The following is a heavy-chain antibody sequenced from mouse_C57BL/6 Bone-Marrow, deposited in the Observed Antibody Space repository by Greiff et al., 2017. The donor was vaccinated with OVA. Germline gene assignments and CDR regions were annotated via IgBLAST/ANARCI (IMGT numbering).Heavy chain of an antibody. J-gene: IGHJ1*03. CDR2: IYPGSGST. V-gene: IGHV1-55*01. D-gene: IGHD2-3*01. CDR1: GYTFTSYW. CDR3: AKSDGYYVCWYIDV. Sequence: VQLQQPGAELVKPGASVKMSCKASGYTFTSYWITWVKQRPGQGLEWIGDIYPGSGSTNYNEKFKSKATLTVDTSSSTAYMQLSSLTSEDSAVCYCAKSDGYYVCWYIDVWGTGNAVTVSS.